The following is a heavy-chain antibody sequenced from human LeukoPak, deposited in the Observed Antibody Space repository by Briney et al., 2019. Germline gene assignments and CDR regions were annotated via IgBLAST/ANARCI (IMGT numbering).Heavy chain of an antibody. CDR1: GFTFSSYA. CDR3: AKDPFSPPTTVTTDY. V-gene: IGHV3-23*01. J-gene: IGHJ4*02. CDR2: ISGSGGST. D-gene: IGHD4-11*01. Sequence: GGSLRLSCAASGFTFSSYAMSWVRQAPGKWLEWVSAISGSGGSTYYADSVKGRFTISRDNSKNTLYLQMNSLRAEDTAVYYCAKDPFSPPTTVTTDYWGQGTLVTVSS.